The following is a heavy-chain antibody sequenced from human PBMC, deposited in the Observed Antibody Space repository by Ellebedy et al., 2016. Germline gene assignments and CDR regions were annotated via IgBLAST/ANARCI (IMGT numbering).Heavy chain of an antibody. CDR3: AKERGAYGSGSPLFDY. CDR2: ISYDGSNK. V-gene: IGHV3-30*18. CDR1: GFTSSSYG. D-gene: IGHD3-10*01. J-gene: IGHJ4*02. Sequence: GESLKISXAASGFTSSSYGMHWVRQAPGKGLEWVAVISYDGSNKYYADSVKGRFTISRDNSKNTLYLHMNSLRAEDTAVYYCAKERGAYGSGSPLFDYWGQGTLVTVSS.